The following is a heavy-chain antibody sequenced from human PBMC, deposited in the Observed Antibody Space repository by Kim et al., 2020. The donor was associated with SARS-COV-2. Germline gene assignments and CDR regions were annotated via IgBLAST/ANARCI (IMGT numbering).Heavy chain of an antibody. CDR3: AIIGDYVLY. V-gene: IGHV4-39*01. CDR2: IYYSGST. Sequence: SETLSLTCTVSGGSISSSSYYWGWIRQPPGKGLEWIGSIYYSGSTYYNPSLKSRVTISVDTSKNQFSLKLSSVTAADTAVYYCAIIGDYVLYWGQGTLVTVSS. J-gene: IGHJ4*02. CDR1: GGSISSSSYY. D-gene: IGHD4-17*01.